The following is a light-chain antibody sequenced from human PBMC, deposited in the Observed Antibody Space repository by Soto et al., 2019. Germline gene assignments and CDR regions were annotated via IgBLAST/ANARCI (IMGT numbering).Light chain of an antibody. Sequence: QSALTQPRSVSGSPGQSVTISCTGTGSDVGTYDHVSWYQQHPGKVPRVIIYDVNKRPSGVPDRFSGSKSGYTASLTISGLQAEDDADYYCCSYVGTGTHSVIFGGGTKVTVL. CDR1: GSDVGTYDH. CDR3: CSYVGTGTHSVI. V-gene: IGLV2-11*01. CDR2: DVN. J-gene: IGLJ2*01.